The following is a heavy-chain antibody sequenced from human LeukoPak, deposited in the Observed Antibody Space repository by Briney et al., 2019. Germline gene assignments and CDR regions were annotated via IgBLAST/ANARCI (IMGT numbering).Heavy chain of an antibody. D-gene: IGHD4-17*01. V-gene: IGHV1-2*02. CDR1: GYTFTDYY. CDR3: ARDNYGTLDY. Sequence: VSVKVSCKVSGYTFTDYYIHWVRQAPGQGLEWMGWTSPKGAGTMSAQKFQGRITMTGDTSISTVYMELDRLTFDDTAEYYCARDNYGTLDYWGQGTLVTVSS. J-gene: IGHJ4*02. CDR2: TSPKGAGT.